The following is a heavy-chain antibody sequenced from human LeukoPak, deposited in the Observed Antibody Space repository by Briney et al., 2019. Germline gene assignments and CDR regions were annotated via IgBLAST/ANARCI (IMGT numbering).Heavy chain of an antibody. CDR1: GGTFSSYA. Sequence: GAPVKVSCKASGGTFSSYAISWVRQAPGQGLEWMGRIIPILGIANYAQKFQGRVTITADKSTSTAYMELSSLRSEDTAVYYCARAYGDQYYFDYWGQGTLVTVSS. D-gene: IGHD4-17*01. J-gene: IGHJ4*02. CDR3: ARAYGDQYYFDY. CDR2: IIPILGIA. V-gene: IGHV1-69*04.